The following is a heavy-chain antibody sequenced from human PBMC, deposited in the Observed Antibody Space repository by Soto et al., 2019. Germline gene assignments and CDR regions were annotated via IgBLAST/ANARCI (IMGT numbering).Heavy chain of an antibody. CDR1: GFTFSSYW. J-gene: IGHJ6*02. CDR3: ARDLVAVAGIYYYYYGMDV. CDR2: INSDGSST. D-gene: IGHD6-19*01. V-gene: IGHV3-74*01. Sequence: GGSLRLSCAASGFTFSSYWMHWVRQAPGKGLVWVSRINSDGSSTSYADSVKGRFTISRDNAKNTLYLQMNSLRAEDTAVYYRARDLVAVAGIYYYYYGMDVWGQGTTVTVSS.